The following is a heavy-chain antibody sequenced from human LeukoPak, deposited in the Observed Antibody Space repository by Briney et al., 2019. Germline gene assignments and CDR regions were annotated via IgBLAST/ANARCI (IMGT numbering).Heavy chain of an antibody. D-gene: IGHD2-2*01. CDR3: TTDRAPYWVVVVPAARDYYYYYMDV. J-gene: IGHJ6*03. V-gene: IGHV3-15*01. Sequence: GGSLRLSCAASGFTFSNAWMSWVRQAPGKGLEWVGRIKSKTDGGTTDYAAPVKGRFTISRDDSKNTLYLQMNSLKTEDTAVYYCTTDRAPYWVVVVPAARDYYYYYMDVWGKGTTVTVSS. CDR2: IKSKTDGGTT. CDR1: GFTFSNAW.